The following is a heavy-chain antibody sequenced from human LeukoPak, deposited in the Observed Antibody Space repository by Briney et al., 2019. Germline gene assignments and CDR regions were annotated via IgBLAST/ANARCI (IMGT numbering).Heavy chain of an antibody. CDR3: ARVRYRLAETYIDY. CDR2: INPNSGDT. J-gene: IGHJ4*02. CDR1: GGTFSSYA. D-gene: IGHD3-16*01. V-gene: IGHV1-2*02. Sequence: ASVTVSCKASGGTFSSYAISWVRQAPGQGLEWMGWINPNSGDTNYAQKFQGRVTMTRDTSISTAYMELSRLRSDDTAVYYCARVRYRLAETYIDYWGQGTLATVSS.